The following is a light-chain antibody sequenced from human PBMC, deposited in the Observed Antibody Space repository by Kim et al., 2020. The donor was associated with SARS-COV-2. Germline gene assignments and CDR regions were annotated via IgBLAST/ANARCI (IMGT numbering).Light chain of an antibody. Sequence: EIVMTQSPATLSVSPGERATLSCRASQSVSSNLAWYQQKPGQAPRLLIYDASTRATGIPARFSGSGSGTEFTLTISSLQSEDFAVYYCQHYNRWPLTFGRGTKVDI. J-gene: IGKJ4*01. CDR2: DAS. V-gene: IGKV3-15*01. CDR3: QHYNRWPLT. CDR1: QSVSSN.